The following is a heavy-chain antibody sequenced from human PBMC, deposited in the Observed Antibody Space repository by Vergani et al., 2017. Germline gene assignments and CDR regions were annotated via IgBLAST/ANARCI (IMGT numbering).Heavy chain of an antibody. J-gene: IGHJ4*02. Sequence: QVQLVQSGAEVKKPGASVKVSCKASGYTFTSYYMHWVRQAPGQGLEWMGIIKPSGGSTSYAQKFQGRVTMTRDTSKSTVYMELSSLRSEDTAVYYCARGDYEFVSDYWGQGTLVTVSS. CDR1: GYTFTSYY. CDR2: IKPSGGST. V-gene: IGHV1-46*01. D-gene: IGHD4-17*01. CDR3: ARGDYEFVSDY.